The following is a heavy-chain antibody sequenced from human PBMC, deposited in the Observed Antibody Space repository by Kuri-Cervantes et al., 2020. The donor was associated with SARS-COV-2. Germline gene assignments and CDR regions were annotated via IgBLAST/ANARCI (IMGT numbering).Heavy chain of an antibody. Sequence: GESLKISCAASGFTLSSYSMNWVRQAPGKGLEWVSYISSSSSTIYYADSVKGRFTISRDNAKNSLYLQMNSLRAEDTAVYYCARGYSYGYAVLDAFDIWGQGTMVTVSS. CDR2: ISSSSSTI. CDR1: GFTLSSYS. D-gene: IGHD5-18*01. J-gene: IGHJ3*02. V-gene: IGHV3-48*01. CDR3: ARGYSYGYAVLDAFDI.